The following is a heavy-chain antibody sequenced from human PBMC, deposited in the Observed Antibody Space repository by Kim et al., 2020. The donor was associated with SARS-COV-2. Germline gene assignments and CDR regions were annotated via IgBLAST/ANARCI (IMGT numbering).Heavy chain of an antibody. CDR2: INVDGGTT. V-gene: IGHV3-74*01. Sequence: GGSLRLSCTASDFTFSEYGMNWLRQAPGKGLVSVARINVDGGTTIYADSVKARFTISRDNAKNTLYLQMNSLRVDDTAVYYCARGTSHAFVIWAQGTTDSVS. J-gene: IGHJ3*02. D-gene: IGHD1-7*01. CDR1: DFTFSEYG. CDR3: ARGTSHAFVI.